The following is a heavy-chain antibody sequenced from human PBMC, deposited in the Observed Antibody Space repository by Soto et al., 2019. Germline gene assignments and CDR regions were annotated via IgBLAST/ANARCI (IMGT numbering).Heavy chain of an antibody. CDR2: ISGSGGSNK. J-gene: IGHJ4*02. D-gene: IGHD3-22*01. Sequence: GGSLRLSCAASGFSFSSYAMSWVRQAPGKGLEWVSAISGSGGSNKYYADSVKGRFTISRDNSKNTLYLQMNSLRAEDTAVYYCARGHDSSGYYRSNYYWGQGTLVTVSS. V-gene: IGHV3-23*01. CDR3: ARGHDSSGYYRSNYY. CDR1: GFSFSSYA.